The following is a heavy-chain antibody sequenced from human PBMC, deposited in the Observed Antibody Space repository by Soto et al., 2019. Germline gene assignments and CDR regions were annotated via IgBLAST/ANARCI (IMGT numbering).Heavy chain of an antibody. J-gene: IGHJ4*02. V-gene: IGHV2-5*02. CDR3: AHRHSRQLPLGY. Sequence: QITLKESGPTLVKPTQTLTLTCTFSGFSLSTSGVGVGWIRQPPGKALEWLALIYWDDDKRYSPSLKSRLTITTDTSNNQVVLTMTNMDPVDTATYYCAHRHSRQLPLGYWGQGTLVTVSS. CDR2: IYWDDDK. D-gene: IGHD2-2*01. CDR1: GFSLSTSGVG.